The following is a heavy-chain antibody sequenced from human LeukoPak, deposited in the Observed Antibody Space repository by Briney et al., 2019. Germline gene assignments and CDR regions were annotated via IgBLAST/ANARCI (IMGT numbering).Heavy chain of an antibody. V-gene: IGHV3-11*01. J-gene: IGHJ4*02. CDR2: ISSSGSSI. CDR3: ARGVVVVAATPDFDY. Sequence: GGSLRLSCAASGFTFSDYYMSWIRQAPGKGLEWASYISSSGSSIYYADSVKGRFTISRDNAKNSLYLQMNSLRAEDTAVYYCARGVVVVAATPDFDYWGQGTLVTVSS. CDR1: GFTFSDYY. D-gene: IGHD2-15*01.